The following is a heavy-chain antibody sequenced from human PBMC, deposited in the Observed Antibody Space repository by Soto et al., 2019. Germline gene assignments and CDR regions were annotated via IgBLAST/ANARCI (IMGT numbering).Heavy chain of an antibody. Sequence: QVQLQDSGPGLVKPSETLSLTCTVSGVSISSYYWSWIRQPPGKGLEWLGYVYYSESTKHHPSLKSRYTISIDTSRSQFSLNLSAVTAADTAVYSCARVTPYGSGSYYNAGGMDVWGQGTTVTVSS. CDR1: GVSISSYY. D-gene: IGHD3-10*01. J-gene: IGHJ6*02. CDR3: ARVTPYGSGSYYNAGGMDV. V-gene: IGHV4-59*01. CDR2: VYYSEST.